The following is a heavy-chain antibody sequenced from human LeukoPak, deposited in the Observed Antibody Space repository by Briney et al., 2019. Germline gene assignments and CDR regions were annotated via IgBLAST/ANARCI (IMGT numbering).Heavy chain of an antibody. D-gene: IGHD5-18*01. V-gene: IGHV3-23*01. J-gene: IGHJ4*02. CDR2: ITDSGGST. Sequence: GGSLRLSCAAPGFTFSSYALSWVRQAPGKGLEWVSGITDSGGSTYYVDSVKGRFTISRDSSKNTMYLQMNSLRAADTAVYYCARTGYNYGTPLTRWGQGTLVTVSS. CDR1: GFTFSSYA. CDR3: ARTGYNYGTPLTR.